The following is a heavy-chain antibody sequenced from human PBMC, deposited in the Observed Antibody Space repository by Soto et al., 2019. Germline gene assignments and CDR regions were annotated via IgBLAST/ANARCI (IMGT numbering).Heavy chain of an antibody. CDR1: GFTFTSSA. CDR3: AAVMTRSGHDAFDI. J-gene: IGHJ3*02. D-gene: IGHD2-15*01. CDR2: IVVGSGNT. Sequence: ASVKVSCKASGFTFTSSAMQWVRQARGQRLEWIGWIVVGSGNTNYAQKFQGRVTITRDMSTSTAYMELSSLRSEDTAVYYCAAVMTRSGHDAFDIWGQGTMVTVSS. V-gene: IGHV1-58*02.